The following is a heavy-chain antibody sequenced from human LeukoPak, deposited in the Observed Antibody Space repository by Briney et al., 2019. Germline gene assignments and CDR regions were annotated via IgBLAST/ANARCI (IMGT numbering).Heavy chain of an antibody. CDR3: ARAGDGYTRPFDY. V-gene: IGHV1-69*04. D-gene: IGHD5-24*01. Sequence: SVKVSCKASGGTFSSYAISWVRQAPGQGLEWMGRIIPILGIANYAQKFQGRVTITADKSTSTAYMELSSLRSEDTAVYYCARAGDGYTRPFDYWGQGTLVTVSS. CDR1: GGTFSSYA. CDR2: IIPILGIA. J-gene: IGHJ4*02.